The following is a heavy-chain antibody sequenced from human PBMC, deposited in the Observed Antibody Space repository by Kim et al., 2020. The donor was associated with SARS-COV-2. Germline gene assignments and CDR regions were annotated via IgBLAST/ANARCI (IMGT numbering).Heavy chain of an antibody. Sequence: YADSVKGRFTIPRDNPKNTVYLQMNSLRVDDTAVYYCVAPPRVPRRPPWDHWGPGVLVTVSS. CDR3: VAPPRVPRRPPWDH. J-gene: IGHJ4*02. D-gene: IGHD2-2*01. V-gene: IGHV3-23*01.